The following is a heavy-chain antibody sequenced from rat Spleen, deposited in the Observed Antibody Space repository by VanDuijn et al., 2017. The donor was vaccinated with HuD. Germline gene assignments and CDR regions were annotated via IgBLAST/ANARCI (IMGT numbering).Heavy chain of an antibody. CDR1: GFTVSDYY. CDR2: FSYDGSTT. J-gene: IGHJ2*01. D-gene: IGHD1-12*02. CDR3: ATDTFYDGTYYPGGFDY. V-gene: IGHV5-29*01. Sequence: EVQLVESDGGLVQPGGSLKLSCAASGFTVSDYYMAWVRQAPTEGLEWVATFSYDGSTTYYRDSVKGRFTISRDNAKSTLYLQLDSLRSEDTATYYCATDTFYDGTYYPGGFDYWGQGVMVTVSS.